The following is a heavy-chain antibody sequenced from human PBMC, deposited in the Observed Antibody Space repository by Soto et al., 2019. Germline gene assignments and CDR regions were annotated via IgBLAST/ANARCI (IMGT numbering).Heavy chain of an antibody. V-gene: IGHV4-30-4*08. D-gene: IGHD2-21*02. J-gene: IGHJ6*02. CDR1: GGSISYEYYH. CDR3: AREHDGGDRDYNGLDV. CDR2: IHYSGSI. Sequence: QVQLQQSGPGLVKPSQTLSLTCTVSGGSISYEYYHWTWIRQSPGKGLEWIGYIHYSGSIIYNPSFKSRVTISVDTSKNQSSLQLSSVTAADTAVYFWAREHDGGDRDYNGLDVWGQGTPVTVSS.